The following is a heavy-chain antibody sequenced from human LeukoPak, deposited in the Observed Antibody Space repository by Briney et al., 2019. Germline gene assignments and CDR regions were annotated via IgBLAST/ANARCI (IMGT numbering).Heavy chain of an antibody. J-gene: IGHJ6*03. Sequence: ASVKVSCKASGYTFTSYGISWVRQAPGQGLEWMGWISAYNGNTNCAQKFQGRVTMTRDTSISTAYMELSRLRSDDTAVYYCARAQGSSSSQNYYYYMDVWGKGTTVTVSS. CDR2: ISAYNGNT. V-gene: IGHV1-18*01. CDR3: ARAQGSSSSQNYYYYMDV. D-gene: IGHD6-6*01. CDR1: GYTFTSYG.